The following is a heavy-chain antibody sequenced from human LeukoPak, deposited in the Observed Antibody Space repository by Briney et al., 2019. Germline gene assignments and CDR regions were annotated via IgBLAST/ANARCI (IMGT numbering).Heavy chain of an antibody. Sequence: SETLSLTCTVSGGSISSSSYYWGWIRQPPGKGLEWIGSIYYSGSTYYNPSLKSRVTISVDTSKNQFSLKLSSVTAADTAVYYRARDYGDYGSYWGQGTLVTVSS. CDR2: IYYSGST. V-gene: IGHV4-39*02. CDR1: GGSISSSSYY. D-gene: IGHD4-17*01. CDR3: ARDYGDYGSY. J-gene: IGHJ4*02.